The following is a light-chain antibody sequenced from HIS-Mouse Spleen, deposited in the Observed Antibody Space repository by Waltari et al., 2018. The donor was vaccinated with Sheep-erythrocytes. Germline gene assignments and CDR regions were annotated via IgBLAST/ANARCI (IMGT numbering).Light chain of an antibody. CDR1: SRDVGRSTL. CDR2: EGS. J-gene: IGLJ3*02. Sequence: QSALTQPASVSGSPGQSITISCTGTSRDVGRSTLVSWYQQHPGKAPKLMIYEGSKRPSGVSNRFSGSKSGNTASLTISGLQAEDEADYYCCSYAGSSTPWVFGGGTKLTVL. V-gene: IGLV2-23*01. CDR3: CSYAGSSTPWV.